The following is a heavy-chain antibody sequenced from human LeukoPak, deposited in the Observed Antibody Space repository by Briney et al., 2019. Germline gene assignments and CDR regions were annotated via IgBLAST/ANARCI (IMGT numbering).Heavy chain of an antibody. J-gene: IGHJ5*02. V-gene: IGHV1-2*02. D-gene: IGHD4-11*01. CDR3: AREAMTTVTTYNWFDP. CDR1: GYTFTGYY. CDR2: INPNSGGT. Sequence: ASVKVSCKASGYTFTGYYMHWVRQAPGQGLEWMGWINPNSGGTNYAQKFQGRVTMTRDTSISTAYMELSRLRSDDTAVYYCAREAMTTVTTYNWFDPWGQGTLVTVSS.